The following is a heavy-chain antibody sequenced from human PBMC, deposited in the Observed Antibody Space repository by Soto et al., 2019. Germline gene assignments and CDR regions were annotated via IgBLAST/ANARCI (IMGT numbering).Heavy chain of an antibody. D-gene: IGHD3-3*01. CDR2: ISYDGSNK. J-gene: IGHJ4*02. CDR1: GFTFSSCA. CDR3: ARDKGDLRFLEWSYYFDY. Sequence: GGSLRLSCAASGFTFSSCAMHWVRQAPGKGLEWVAVISYDGSNKYYADSVKGRFTVSRDNSKNTLYLQVNSLRAEDTAVYYCARDKGDLRFLEWSYYFDYWGQGTLVTVSS. V-gene: IGHV3-30-3*01.